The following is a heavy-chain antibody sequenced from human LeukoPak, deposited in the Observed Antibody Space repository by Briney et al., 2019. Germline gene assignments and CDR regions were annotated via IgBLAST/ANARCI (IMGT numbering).Heavy chain of an antibody. Sequence: SETLSLTCTVSGGSISSGDYYWSWIRQPPGKGLEWIGYIYYSGSTYYNPSLKSRVTISVDTSKNQFSLKLSSVTAADTAVYYCARQTRKATSPILEWLFGRAYWGQGTLVTVSS. CDR2: IYYSGST. CDR1: GGSISSGDYY. CDR3: ARQTRKATSPILEWLFGRAY. D-gene: IGHD3-3*01. J-gene: IGHJ4*02. V-gene: IGHV4-30-4*01.